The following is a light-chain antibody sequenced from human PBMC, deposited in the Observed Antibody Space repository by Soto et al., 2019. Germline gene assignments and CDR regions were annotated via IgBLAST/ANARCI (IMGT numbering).Light chain of an antibody. CDR2: GAS. V-gene: IGKV3-15*01. CDR3: QQYNNWPPGT. Sequence: EIVMTQSPATLSVSPGERATLSFRASQSVGSNLAWYQQKPGQAPRLLIYGASTRATGIPARFSGSGSVTEFTLTITSLQSEDFAVYYCQQYNNWPPGTFGQGTKVDIK. J-gene: IGKJ1*01. CDR1: QSVGSN.